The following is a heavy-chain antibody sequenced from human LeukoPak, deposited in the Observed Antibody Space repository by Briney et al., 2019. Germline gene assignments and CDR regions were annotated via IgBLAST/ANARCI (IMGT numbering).Heavy chain of an antibody. Sequence: PGGSLRLSCVASGFTFSAYWMTWVRQAPGKGLEWVANIMQDGSDKYYVDSVKGRFTVSKDNAKNSLYLQMNSLRAEDTAVYYCAREGAAAGSGYDFDCWGQGTLVAVSS. CDR3: AREGAAAGSGYDFDC. V-gene: IGHV3-7*01. CDR2: IMQDGSDK. CDR1: GFTFSAYW. J-gene: IGHJ4*02. D-gene: IGHD6-13*01.